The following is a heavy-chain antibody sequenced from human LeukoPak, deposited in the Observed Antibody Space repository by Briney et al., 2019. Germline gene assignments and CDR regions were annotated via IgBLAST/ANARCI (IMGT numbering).Heavy chain of an antibody. CDR1: GFTFSTYE. CDR2: ISDSGSTI. V-gene: IGHV3-48*03. J-gene: IGHJ4*02. CDR3: AKYIGGVSYAFDY. Sequence: GGSLRLSCAASGFTFSTYEMNWVRQSPGKGLEWVSYISDSGSTIHYADSVKGRFTISRDNSTNTLYLQMNSLRAEDTAVYYCAKYIGGVSYAFDYWGQGTLVTVSS. D-gene: IGHD5-12*01.